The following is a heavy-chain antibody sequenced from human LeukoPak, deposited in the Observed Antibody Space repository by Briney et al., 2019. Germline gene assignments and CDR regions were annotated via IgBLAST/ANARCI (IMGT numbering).Heavy chain of an antibody. CDR3: ARDSTDPGAIDI. V-gene: IGHV4-34*01. D-gene: IGHD2-2*01. CDR1: GGSFSGYY. Sequence: SETLSLTCAVYGGSFSGYYWSWIRQPPGKGLEWIGEINHSGSTNYNPSLKSRVTISVDTSKNQFSLKVSSVTAADTAVYYCARDSTDPGAIDIWGQGTMVTVSS. J-gene: IGHJ3*02. CDR2: INHSGST.